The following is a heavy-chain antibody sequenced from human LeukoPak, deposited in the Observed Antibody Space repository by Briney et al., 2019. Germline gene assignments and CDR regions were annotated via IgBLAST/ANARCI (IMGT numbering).Heavy chain of an antibody. CDR3: ARAPTVLVGYCSSSSCQADY. CDR1: GFTFSNHA. Sequence: GRSLRLSCAASGFTFSNHAMHWVRQAPGKGLEWVSAIDPSSTYIYYADSVKGRFTISRDNAENSLYLQMNSLRVEDTAVYYCARAPTVLVGYCSSSSCQADYWGQGTLVTVSS. V-gene: IGHV3-21*01. D-gene: IGHD2-2*01. CDR2: IDPSSTYI. J-gene: IGHJ4*02.